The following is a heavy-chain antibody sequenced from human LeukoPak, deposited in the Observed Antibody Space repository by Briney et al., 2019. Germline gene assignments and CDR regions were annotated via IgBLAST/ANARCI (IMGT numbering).Heavy chain of an antibody. J-gene: IGHJ5*02. Sequence: SETLSLTCAVYGGSFSGYYWSWIRQPPGKGLEWIGEINHSGSTNYNPSLKSRVTISVDTSKNQFSLEMSSVSAADTAIYYCARLVAIRTNYFDPWGQGTLVTVSS. CDR1: GGSFSGYY. CDR2: INHSGST. D-gene: IGHD2-2*02. V-gene: IGHV4-34*01. CDR3: ARLVAIRTNYFDP.